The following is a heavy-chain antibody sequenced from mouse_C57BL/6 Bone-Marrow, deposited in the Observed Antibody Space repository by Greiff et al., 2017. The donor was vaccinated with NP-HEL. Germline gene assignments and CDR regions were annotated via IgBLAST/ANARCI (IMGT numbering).Heavy chain of an antibody. CDR2: ISGGGGNT. D-gene: IGHD2-14*01. J-gene: IGHJ3*01. CDR3: ARGVLWFAY. Sequence: EVMLVESGGGLVKPGGSLKLSCAASGFTFSSYTMSWVRQTPEKRLEWVATISGGGGNTYYPDSVKGRFTISRDNAKNTLYLQMSSLRSEDTALYYCARGVLWFAYWGQGTLVTVSA. V-gene: IGHV5-9*01. CDR1: GFTFSSYT.